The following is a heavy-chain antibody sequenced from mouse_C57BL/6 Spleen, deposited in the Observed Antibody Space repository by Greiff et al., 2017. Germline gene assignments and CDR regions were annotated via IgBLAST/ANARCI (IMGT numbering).Heavy chain of an antibody. CDR3: ATYYSNYDYAMDY. CDR1: GYTFTSYW. CDR2: IYPGSGST. J-gene: IGHJ4*01. V-gene: IGHV1-55*01. Sequence: VQLQQPGAELVKPGASVKMSCKASGYTFTSYWITWVKQRPGQGLEWIGDIYPGSGSTNYNEKFKSKATLTVDTSSSTAYMQLSSLTSEDSAVYYCATYYSNYDYAMDYWGQGTSVTVSS. D-gene: IGHD2-5*01.